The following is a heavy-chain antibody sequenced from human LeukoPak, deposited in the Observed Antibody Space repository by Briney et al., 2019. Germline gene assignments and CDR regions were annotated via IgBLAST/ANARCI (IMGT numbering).Heavy chain of an antibody. CDR1: GYTFTGYY. CDR3: ARGGTIFGVVIGGYYYYGMDV. J-gene: IGHJ6*02. D-gene: IGHD3-3*01. CDR2: INPNSGGT. V-gene: IGHV1-2*06. Sequence: ASVKVSCKASGYTFTGYYMHWVRQAPGQGLEWMGRINPNSGGTNYAQKLQGRVTMTTDTSTSTAYMELRSLRSDDTAVYYCARGGTIFGVVIGGYYYYGMDVWGQGTTVTVSS.